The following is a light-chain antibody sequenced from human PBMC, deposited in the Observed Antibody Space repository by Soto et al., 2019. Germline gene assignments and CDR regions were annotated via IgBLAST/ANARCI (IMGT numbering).Light chain of an antibody. CDR1: HNITNS. CDR2: DAS. V-gene: IGKV3-20*01. J-gene: IGKJ4*01. Sequence: TQSPSSLSASVGYRVTITCRSIHNITNSLNWYQQKPGQAPRLLIYDASSRATGIPDRFSGGGSGTDFTLTISRLEPEDFAVYYCQQFSSYPLTFGGGTKVDIK. CDR3: QQFSSYPLT.